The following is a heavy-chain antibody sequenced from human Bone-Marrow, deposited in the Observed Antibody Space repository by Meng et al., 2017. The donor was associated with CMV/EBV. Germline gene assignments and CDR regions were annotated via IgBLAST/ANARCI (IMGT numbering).Heavy chain of an antibody. V-gene: IGHV3-21*01. CDR3: AKLEDIVVVPAAGEDY. J-gene: IGHJ4*02. CDR1: GFTFSSYW. CDR2: ISSSSSYI. Sequence: GGSLRLSCAASGFTFSSYWMSWVRQAPGKGLEWVSSISSSSSYIYYADSVKGRFTISRDNAKNSLYLQMNSLRAEDTAVYYCAKLEDIVVVPAAGEDYWGQGTLVTVSS. D-gene: IGHD2-2*01.